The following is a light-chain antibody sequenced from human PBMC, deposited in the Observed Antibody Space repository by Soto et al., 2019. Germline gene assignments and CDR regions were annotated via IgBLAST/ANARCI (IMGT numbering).Light chain of an antibody. J-gene: IGKJ2*01. CDR1: QSISSW. CDR3: QQYNSDPQT. Sequence: IQMTQSPSTLSASVGDRVTITCRASQSISSWLAWYQQKPGKAPKLLIYKAANLESGVPSRFSGSESGTEFSLTIRSPQPDDFATYYCQQYNSDPQTFGQGTKLEIK. V-gene: IGKV1-5*03. CDR2: KAA.